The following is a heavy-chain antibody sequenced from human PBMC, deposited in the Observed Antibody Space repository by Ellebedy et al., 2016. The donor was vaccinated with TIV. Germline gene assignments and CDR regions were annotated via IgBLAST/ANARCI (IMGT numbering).Heavy chain of an antibody. D-gene: IGHD2-2*02. Sequence: SVKVSXKASGGTFSSYAISWVRQAPGQGLEWMGGIIPIFGTANYAQKFQGRVTITADESTSTAYMELSSLRSEDTAVYYCARAVPAAISVNYYYGMDVWGQGTAVTVSS. J-gene: IGHJ6*02. CDR2: IIPIFGTA. V-gene: IGHV1-69*13. CDR1: GGTFSSYA. CDR3: ARAVPAAISVNYYYGMDV.